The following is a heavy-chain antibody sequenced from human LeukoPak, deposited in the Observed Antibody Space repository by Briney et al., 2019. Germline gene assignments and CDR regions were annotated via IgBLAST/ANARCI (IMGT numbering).Heavy chain of an antibody. CDR2: LTGSGDST. CDR1: GFTVSSNY. J-gene: IGHJ4*02. D-gene: IGHD3-22*01. CDR3: ATHASSGFLDS. V-gene: IGHV3-23*01. Sequence: GGSLRLSCAASGFTVSSNYMSWVRQAPGQGLEWVSTLTGSGDSTYYADSVKGRFTISRDNSKNTLYLQMNSLRAEDTAIYYCATHASSGFLDSWGQGTLVTVSS.